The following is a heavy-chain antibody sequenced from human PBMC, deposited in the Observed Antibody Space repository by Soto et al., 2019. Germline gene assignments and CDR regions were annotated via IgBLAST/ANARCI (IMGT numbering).Heavy chain of an antibody. D-gene: IGHD2-15*01. CDR2: IIPGFDAT. CDR1: GGSFTSYA. J-gene: IGHJ4*02. Sequence: QVQQVQSGAEVKKPGSSVKISCKSSGGSFTSYAITWVRQAPGQGLEWMGGIIPGFDATNSDQKFEGRVTMTADKSAGTAYMELTNLTSEDTALYFCARVGSPWRWHHLLYWGQGTLVTVSS. CDR3: ARVGSPWRWHHLLY. V-gene: IGHV1-69*06.